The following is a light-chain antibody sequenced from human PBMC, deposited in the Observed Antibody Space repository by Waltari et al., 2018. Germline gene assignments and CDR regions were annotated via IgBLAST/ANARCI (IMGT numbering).Light chain of an antibody. Sequence: EIVLTQSPATLSLSPGERATLSCRASQIVSNSLLWYQQKPGQSPRLLIYDASNRATGIPARFSGSGSGTDFTLTISSLEPEDFAVYYCQQRSSWPTFGGGTKVEIK. J-gene: IGKJ4*01. CDR2: DAS. CDR3: QQRSSWPT. V-gene: IGKV3-11*01. CDR1: QIVSNS.